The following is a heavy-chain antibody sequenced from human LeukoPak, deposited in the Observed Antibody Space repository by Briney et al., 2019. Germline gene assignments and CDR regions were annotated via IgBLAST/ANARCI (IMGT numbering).Heavy chain of an antibody. CDR1: GFTFSSYA. Sequence: GGSLRLSCAASGFTFSSYAMSWVRQAPGKGLEWVSAISGSGGSTYYADSVKGRFTISRDNSKNTLNLQMNSLRAEDTAVYYCAKDRGECGGDCYDFDYWGQGTLVTVSS. D-gene: IGHD2-21*01. CDR3: AKDRGECGGDCYDFDY. J-gene: IGHJ4*02. V-gene: IGHV3-23*01. CDR2: ISGSGGST.